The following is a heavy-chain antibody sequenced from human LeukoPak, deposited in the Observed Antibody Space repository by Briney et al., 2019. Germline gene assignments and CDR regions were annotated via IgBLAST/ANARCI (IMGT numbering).Heavy chain of an antibody. CDR1: GGSIGTYY. J-gene: IGHJ5*02. V-gene: IGHV4-59*01. D-gene: IGHD6-13*01. CDR3: AREVAAAGIDP. CDR2: IYYSGST. Sequence: SETLSLTCSVSGGSIGTYYWTWIRQPPGKGLEWIGYIYYSGSTNYNPSLKSRVTISVDTSKNQFSLKLNSVTAADTAVYYCAREVAAAGIDPWGQGTLVTVSS.